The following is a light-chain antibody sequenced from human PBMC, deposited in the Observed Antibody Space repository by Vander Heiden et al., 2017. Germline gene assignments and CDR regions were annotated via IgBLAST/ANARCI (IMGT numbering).Light chain of an antibody. Sequence: VIWVTPSPSLLSACAGDRVTISCRMSQSISSYLAWYQQKPGKAPDILIYGASTMPSGVPARFSGSGSGTDFTLTISGLESEDSATYYCQQYCSLPPTFGQGTKVEIK. CDR2: GAS. V-gene: IGKV1D-8*01. CDR1: QSISSY. CDR3: QQYCSLPPT. J-gene: IGKJ1*01.